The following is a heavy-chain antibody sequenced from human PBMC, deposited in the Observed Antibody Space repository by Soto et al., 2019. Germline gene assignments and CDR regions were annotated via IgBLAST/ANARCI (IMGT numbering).Heavy chain of an antibody. CDR3: ARDPWAGDK. V-gene: IGHV3-66*01. Sequence: PRLSCAACGFTVSSKYMSWVRQSAGKGLEWVSVIYSGGSTFYADSVRGRFTISRDNSKNTVNLQMNSLRAEDTAVYYCARDPWAGDKWGQGTLVTVTS. CDR2: IYSGGST. CDR1: GFTVSSKY. J-gene: IGHJ4*02. D-gene: IGHD3-16*01.